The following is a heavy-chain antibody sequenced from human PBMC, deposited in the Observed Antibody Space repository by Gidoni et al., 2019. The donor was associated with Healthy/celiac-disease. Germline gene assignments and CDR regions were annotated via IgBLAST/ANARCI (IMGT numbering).Heavy chain of an antibody. V-gene: IGHV1-8*01. CDR2: MNPTSGNT. Sequence: QVQLLQSGAEVKKPGASVKVSCKASEYTFTSYDINCVRQATGQGLEWMGWMNPTSGNTGYAQKFQGRVTMTRNTSISTAYMELSSLRSEDTAVYYCARVGFRISDFTIFGQNWFDPWGQGTLVTVSS. J-gene: IGHJ5*02. D-gene: IGHD3-3*01. CDR3: ARVGFRISDFTIFGQNWFDP. CDR1: EYTFTSYD.